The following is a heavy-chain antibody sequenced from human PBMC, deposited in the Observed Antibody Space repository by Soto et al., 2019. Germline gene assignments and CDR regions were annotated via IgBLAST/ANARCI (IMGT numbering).Heavy chain of an antibody. Sequence: SETLSLTCAVYVGSFSGYYWSWIRQPPGKGLEWIGEINHSGSTNYNPSLKSRVTISVDTSKNQSSLKLSSVTAADTAVYYCARKVAGTRSAFDIWGQGTMVTVSS. CDR1: VGSFSGYY. D-gene: IGHD6-19*01. J-gene: IGHJ3*02. CDR2: INHSGST. V-gene: IGHV4-34*01. CDR3: ARKVAGTRSAFDI.